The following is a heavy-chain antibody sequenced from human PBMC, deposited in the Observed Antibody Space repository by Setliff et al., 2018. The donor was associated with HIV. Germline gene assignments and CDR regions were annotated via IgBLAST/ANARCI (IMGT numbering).Heavy chain of an antibody. CDR2: ISATGTTV. J-gene: IGHJ4*02. V-gene: IGHV3-48*01. CDR3: VRDQLRWPERWDFDF. CDR1: GFVFTDHS. D-gene: IGHD1-26*01. Sequence: GGSLRLPCAASGFVFTDHSLHWVRQAPGEGLEWISYISATGTTVSYADSVRGRFIISRDSVRNEVYLQMKSLRVDDTALYYCVRDQLRWPERWDFDFWGQGTLVTVSS.